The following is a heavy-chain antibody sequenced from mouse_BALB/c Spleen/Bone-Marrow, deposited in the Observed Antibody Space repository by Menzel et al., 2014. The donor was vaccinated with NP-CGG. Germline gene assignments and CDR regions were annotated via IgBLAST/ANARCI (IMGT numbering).Heavy chain of an antibody. V-gene: IGHV4-1*02. J-gene: IGHJ2*01. CDR2: INPDSSTI. CDR1: GFDFRRYW. Sequence: EVQGVESGGGLVQPGGSLKLSCAASGFDFRRYWMSWVRQAPGKGLEWIGEINPDSSTINYAPSLRDNFIISRDNAKNTLYLQMSKVRSEDTALYYCARLGYYGYFYYWGQGTTLTVSS. D-gene: IGHD2-3*01. CDR3: ARLGYYGYFYY.